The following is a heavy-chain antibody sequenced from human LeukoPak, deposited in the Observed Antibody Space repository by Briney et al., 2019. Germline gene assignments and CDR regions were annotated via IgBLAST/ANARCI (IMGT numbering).Heavy chain of an antibody. CDR2: VSGSGTNT. CDR3: AKDVGSSIAARRAFDY. Sequence: PGGSLRLSCAASGFTFSSYAMTWVRQAPGKGLEGVSAVSGSGTNTYYADPVKGRFTIYRDNSRNTLYLQMNSLRAEDTAIYYCAKDVGSSIAARRAFDYWGQGTLVTVSS. CDR1: GFTFSSYA. D-gene: IGHD6-6*01. J-gene: IGHJ4*02. V-gene: IGHV3-23*01.